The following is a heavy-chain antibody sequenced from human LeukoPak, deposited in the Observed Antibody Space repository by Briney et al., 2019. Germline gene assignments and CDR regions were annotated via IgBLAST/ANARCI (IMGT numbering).Heavy chain of an antibody. D-gene: IGHD6-13*01. V-gene: IGHV4-34*01. CDR1: GGSFSGYY. CDR2: INHSGST. J-gene: IGHJ4*02. CDR3: ARDRGYSSSWYIDY. Sequence: SETLSLTCAVYGGSFSGYYWSWIRQPPGKGLEWIGEINHSGSTNYNPSLKSRVTISVDTSKNQFSLKLSSVTAADTAVYYCARDRGYSSSWYIDYWGQGTLVTVSS.